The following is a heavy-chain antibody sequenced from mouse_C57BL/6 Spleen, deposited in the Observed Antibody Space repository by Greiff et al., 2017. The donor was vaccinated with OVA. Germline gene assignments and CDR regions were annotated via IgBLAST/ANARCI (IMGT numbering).Heavy chain of an antibody. CDR3: ARASYYGRAMDY. Sequence: EVKLMESEGGLVQPGSSMKLSCTASGFTFSDYYMAWVRQVPEKGLEWVANINYDGSSTYYLDSLKSRFIISRDNAKNILYLQMSSLKSEDTATYYCARASYYGRAMDYWGQGTSVTVSS. V-gene: IGHV5-16*01. J-gene: IGHJ4*01. CDR2: INYDGSST. D-gene: IGHD1-1*01. CDR1: GFTFSDYY.